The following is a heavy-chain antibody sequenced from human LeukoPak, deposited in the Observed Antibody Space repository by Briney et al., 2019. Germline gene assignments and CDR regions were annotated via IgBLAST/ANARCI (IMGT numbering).Heavy chain of an antibody. CDR1: GGSISSYY. D-gene: IGHD4-17*01. Sequence: SSETLSLTCTVSGGSISSYYWNWIRQPAGKGLEWIGRIYTSGSTNYNLSLKSRVTISLDTSKNQFSLKLSSVTAADTAVYYCARGYGDFRVEGRYFHSWGQGTLVTVSS. CDR3: ARGYGDFRVEGRYFHS. J-gene: IGHJ4*02. CDR2: IYTSGST. V-gene: IGHV4-4*07.